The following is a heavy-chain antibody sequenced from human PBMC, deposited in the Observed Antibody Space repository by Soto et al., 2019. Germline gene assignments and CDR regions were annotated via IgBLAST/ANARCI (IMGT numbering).Heavy chain of an antibody. J-gene: IGHJ3*02. Sequence: GGSLRLSCSASGFTFSSYRVNWVRQAPGKGLEYISYITSSSDRIYYADSVKGRFTISRDNAKDSLYLQMNSLRDEDTAVYYCARDLHYAFDIWGQGTMVTVSS. CDR1: GFTFSSYR. CDR2: ITSSSDRI. CDR3: ARDLHYAFDI. V-gene: IGHV3-48*02.